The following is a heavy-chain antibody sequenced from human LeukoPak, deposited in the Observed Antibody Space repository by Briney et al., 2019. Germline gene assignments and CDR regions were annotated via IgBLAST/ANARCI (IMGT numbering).Heavy chain of an antibody. CDR1: GFTFSGSA. CDR3: TRQPAGPYYYDSSGPLYAFDI. J-gene: IGHJ3*02. CDR2: IRSKANSYAT. V-gene: IGHV3-73*01. D-gene: IGHD3-22*01. Sequence: GGSLRLSCAASGFTFSGSAMHWVRQASGKGLEWVGRIRSKANSYATAYAASVKGRFTISRDDSKNTAYLQMNSLKTEDTAVYYCTRQPAGPYYYDSSGPLYAFDIWGQGTMVTVSS.